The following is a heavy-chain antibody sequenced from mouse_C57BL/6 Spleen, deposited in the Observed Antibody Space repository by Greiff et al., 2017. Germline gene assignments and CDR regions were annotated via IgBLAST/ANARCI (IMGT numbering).Heavy chain of an antibody. CDR2: IDPANGTT. V-gene: IGHV14-3*01. J-gene: IGHJ1*03. D-gene: IGHD2-3*01. CDR1: GFNIKNSY. Sequence: EVQLQQSVAELVRPGASVKLSCTASGFNIKNSYMHWVKQRPEQGLEWIGRIDPANGTTKYAPKFQGKATITADTSSNTAYLQLSSLTSEDAAIYYCTRRDGYYEVYFDGWGTGTTVTVSS. CDR3: TRRDGYYEVYFDG.